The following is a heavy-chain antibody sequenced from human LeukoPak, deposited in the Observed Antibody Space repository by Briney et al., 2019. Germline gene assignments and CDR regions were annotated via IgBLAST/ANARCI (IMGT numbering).Heavy chain of an antibody. J-gene: IGHJ3*02. V-gene: IGHV4-38-2*02. D-gene: IGHD3-10*01. CDR2: IYHSGST. Sequence: SETLSLTCTVSGYSISSGYYWGWIRQPPGKGLEWIGSIYHSGSTYYNPSLKSRVTISVDTSKNQFSLKLSSVTAADTAVYYCARGGLWFGLDAFDIWGQGTMVTVSS. CDR1: GYSISSGYY. CDR3: ARGGLWFGLDAFDI.